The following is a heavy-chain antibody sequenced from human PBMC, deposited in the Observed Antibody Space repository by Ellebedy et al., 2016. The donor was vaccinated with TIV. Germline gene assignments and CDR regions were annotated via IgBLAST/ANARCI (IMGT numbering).Heavy chain of an antibody. J-gene: IGHJ6*03. CDR3: AFNGGYDSKDIYYYYMDV. CDR1: GFTFNNYD. Sequence: GESLKISXAASGFTFNNYDMNWVRQTPGKGLEWVSSISMGGDRTYYADSVQGRFTISRDKSKKIVYLQMDSLRVEDTAVYYCAFNGGYDSKDIYYYYMDVWGNGTTVTVSS. CDR2: ISMGGDRT. V-gene: IGHV3-23*01. D-gene: IGHD5-12*01.